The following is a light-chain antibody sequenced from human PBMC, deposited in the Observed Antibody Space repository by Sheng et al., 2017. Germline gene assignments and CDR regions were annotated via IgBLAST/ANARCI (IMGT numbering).Light chain of an antibody. V-gene: IGKV3-20*01. CDR1: QSVSNGH. J-gene: IGKJ2*01. CDR2: GGS. Sequence: EIVLRQSPGTLSLSLGETATLSCRASQSVSNGHLAWYQQKPGQAPRLLVYGGSTTAPGIPDRFSGSGFGTDFTLTIRGLQSEDFAVYSCHQYDDWPPTFGQGTKLEIK. CDR3: HQYDDWPPT.